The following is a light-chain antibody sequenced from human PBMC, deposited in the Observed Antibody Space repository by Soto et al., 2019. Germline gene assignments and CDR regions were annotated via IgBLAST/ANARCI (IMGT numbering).Light chain of an antibody. CDR2: GAS. V-gene: IGKV3-20*01. Sequence: EIVLTQSPGTLSLSPGERATLSCRASENVSSSYLAWYQQKPGQPPRLLIYGASSRATGIPDRFSGTGSGTDFTLTISRLAPEDFAVYYCQQYGSSPRTFGQGTKVDIK. J-gene: IGKJ1*01. CDR3: QQYGSSPRT. CDR1: ENVSSSY.